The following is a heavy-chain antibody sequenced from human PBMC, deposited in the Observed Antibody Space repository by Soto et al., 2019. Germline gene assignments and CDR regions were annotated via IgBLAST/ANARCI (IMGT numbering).Heavy chain of an antibody. CDR2: IYHSGST. CDR3: ARDSSSSPFDY. CDR1: GYSISTGFN. J-gene: IGHJ4*02. Sequence: SETLSLTYAVSGYSISTGFNWGWIRQPPGKGLEWIGSIYHSGSTYYNLSLKSRVTISADTSKNQISLKLISVTAADTTLYYCARDSSSSPFDYWGQGTLVTVSS. D-gene: IGHD6-6*01. V-gene: IGHV4-38-2*02.